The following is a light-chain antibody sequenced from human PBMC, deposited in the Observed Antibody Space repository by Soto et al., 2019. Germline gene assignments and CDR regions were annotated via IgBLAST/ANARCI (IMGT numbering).Light chain of an antibody. CDR1: QSIDSW. J-gene: IGKJ4*01. V-gene: IGKV1-5*03. CDR2: KTS. Sequence: DIQMTQSPSTLSASVGDRVTISCGASQSIDSWLAWYQQKPGKAPNLLIYKTSNLESGVPSRFSGSGSGTEFSLTISSLQPDDFATYYCQQYKSFSLTFGGGTKVDIK. CDR3: QQYKSFSLT.